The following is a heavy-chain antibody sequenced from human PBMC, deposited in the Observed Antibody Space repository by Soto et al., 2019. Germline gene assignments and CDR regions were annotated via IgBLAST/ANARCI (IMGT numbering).Heavy chain of an antibody. J-gene: IGHJ4*02. D-gene: IGHD6-13*01. V-gene: IGHV3-23*01. CDR3: AKDLSFSSIWSRWDS. Sequence: EVQLLESGGDLVQPGGSLRLSCAASGFTFSSYAMSGVRQAPGKGLEWVSAISGSGGSTYYADSVKGRFTSSRDNSKNALYLQLNSLRAEYTAIYYCAKDLSFSSIWSRWDSWGQGTMVTVSS. CDR1: GFTFSSYA. CDR2: ISGSGGST.